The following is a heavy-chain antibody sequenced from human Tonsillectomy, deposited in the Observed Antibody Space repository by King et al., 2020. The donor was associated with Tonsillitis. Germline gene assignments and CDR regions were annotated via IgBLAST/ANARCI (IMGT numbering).Heavy chain of an antibody. D-gene: IGHD3-22*01. J-gene: IGHJ4*02. V-gene: IGHV1-18*01. CDR1: GYTFTNYG. CDR3: ARDPRNGDSSGYYYPFDY. Sequence: QLVQSGAEVKKPGASVKVSCKASGYTFTNYGVSWVRQAPGQGLEWMGWISAYNGNTKYVQKLQGRVTMTTDTSTSTAYMEVRSLSSDDTAVYYCARDPRNGDSSGYYYPFDYWGQGTLVTVSS. CDR2: ISAYNGNT.